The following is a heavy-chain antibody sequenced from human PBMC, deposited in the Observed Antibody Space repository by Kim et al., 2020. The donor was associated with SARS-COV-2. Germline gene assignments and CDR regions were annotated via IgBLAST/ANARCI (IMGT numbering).Heavy chain of an antibody. CDR2: ISYDGSTE. V-gene: IGHV3-30*04. D-gene: IGHD3-22*01. J-gene: IGHJ4*02. CDR1: GFTFSRHT. CDR3: GRDSVHYDSSGYIEN. Sequence: GGSLRLSCVASGFTFSRHTMHWVRLAAGKGLEWVAVISYDGSTEHYADSAQGHFTISRDNSKNTLYLQMNSPRAGDTAIYHCGRDSVHYDSSGYIENWGPGTLVTVSS.